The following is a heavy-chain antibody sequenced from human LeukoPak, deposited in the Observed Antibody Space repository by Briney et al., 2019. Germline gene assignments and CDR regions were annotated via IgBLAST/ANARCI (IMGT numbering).Heavy chain of an antibody. CDR2: ISSGSSYI. CDR1: GFTFNSYN. V-gene: IGHV3-21*01. D-gene: IGHD6-13*01. CDR3: ARGGRSIAAGFDY. J-gene: IGHJ4*02. Sequence: GGSLRLSCAASGFTFNSYNMNWVRQAPGKGLEWVSSISSGSSYIYYADSVKGRFTISRDNAKNSLYLQMNSLRAEDTAVYYCARGGRSIAAGFDYWGQGTLVTVSS.